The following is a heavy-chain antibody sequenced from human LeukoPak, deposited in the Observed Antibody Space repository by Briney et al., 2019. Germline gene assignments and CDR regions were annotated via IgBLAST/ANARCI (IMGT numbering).Heavy chain of an antibody. Sequence: PSETLSLTCTVSGGSISSSSYYWGWIRQPPGKGLEWIGSIYYSGSTYYNPSLKSRVTISVDTSKNQFSLKLSSVTAADTAIYYCATYRQVLLPFESWGQGTLVTVSS. V-gene: IGHV4-39*07. J-gene: IGHJ4*02. CDR2: IYYSGST. CDR1: GGSISSSSYY. D-gene: IGHD2-8*02. CDR3: ATYRQVLLPFES.